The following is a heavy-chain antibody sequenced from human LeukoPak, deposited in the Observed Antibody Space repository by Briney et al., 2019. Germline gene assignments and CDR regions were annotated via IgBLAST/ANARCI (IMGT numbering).Heavy chain of an antibody. CDR2: ISSSSSYI. D-gene: IGHD3-10*01. J-gene: IGHJ6*03. V-gene: IGHV3-21*01. CDR3: ARDEDTMVRGVWYYYMDV. CDR1: GFTFSSYS. Sequence: GGSLRLSCAASGFTFSSYSMNWVRQAPGKGLEWVSSISSSSSYIYYADSVKGRFTISRDNAKNSLYLQMNSLRAEDTAVHYCARDEDTMVRGVWYYYMDVWGKGTTVTVSS.